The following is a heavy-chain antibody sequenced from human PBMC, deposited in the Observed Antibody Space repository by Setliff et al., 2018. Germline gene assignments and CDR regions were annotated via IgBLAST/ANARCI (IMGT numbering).Heavy chain of an antibody. V-gene: IGHV4-61*09. CDR3: ARVTGFFYVDA. CDR2: IYTTWST. J-gene: IGHJ6*03. D-gene: IGHD3-3*01. Sequence: TLSLTCTVSGGSVGSDFSYWTWIRQSDGKGLEWIGQIYTTWSTNYNPSLKSRVTISLDASENQFSLRLTSVTAADTAVYYCARVTGFFYVDAWGKGTTVTVSS. CDR1: GGSVGSDFSY.